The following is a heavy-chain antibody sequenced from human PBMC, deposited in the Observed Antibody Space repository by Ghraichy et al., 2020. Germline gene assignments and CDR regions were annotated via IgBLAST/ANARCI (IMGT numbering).Heavy chain of an antibody. J-gene: IGHJ2*01. V-gene: IGHV3-21*01. D-gene: IGHD3-10*01. Sequence: LSLTCAASGFTFSSYSMNWVRQAPGKGLEWVSSISSSSSYIYYADSVKGRFTISRDNAKNSLYLQMNSLRAEDTAVYYCARMGLWFPPGDWYFDLWGRGTLVTVSS. CDR2: ISSSSSYI. CDR1: GFTFSSYS. CDR3: ARMGLWFPPGDWYFDL.